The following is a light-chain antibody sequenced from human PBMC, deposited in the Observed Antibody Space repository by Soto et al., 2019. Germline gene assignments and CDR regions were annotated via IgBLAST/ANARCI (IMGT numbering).Light chain of an antibody. V-gene: IGKV1-39*01. CDR2: AAS. CDR1: QSIRSY. CDR3: QQSYSTPPS. J-gene: IGKJ3*01. Sequence: DIQMTQSPSSLSASVGDRVTITCRASQSIRSYLNWYQQKPGKAPKLLIYAASSLQSGVPSRFSGSGSGTDFTLTISSLQPEDFATYYCQQSYSTPPSCGPGTKVDIK.